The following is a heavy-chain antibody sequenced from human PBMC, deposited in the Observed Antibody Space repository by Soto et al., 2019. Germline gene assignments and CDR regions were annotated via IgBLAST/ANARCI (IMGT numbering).Heavy chain of an antibody. J-gene: IGHJ3*02. D-gene: IGHD1-26*01. Sequence: SETLSLTCTVSGDSVSSGLYYWGWVRQPPGKGLEWIGYIYYSGSTNYNPSLENRVTLSLATSKNQFSLRLRSVTAADTAVYYGARVLQFGDAFDIGGQGTMVTVSS. CDR2: IYYSGST. V-gene: IGHV4-61*01. CDR3: ARVLQFGDAFDI. CDR1: GDSVSSGLYY.